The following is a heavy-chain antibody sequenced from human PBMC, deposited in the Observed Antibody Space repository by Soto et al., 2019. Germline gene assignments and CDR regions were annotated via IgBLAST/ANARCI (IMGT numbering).Heavy chain of an antibody. V-gene: IGHV1-46*01. J-gene: IGHJ3*02. CDR2: INPADGSA. D-gene: IGHD6-6*01. CDR1: GYTITNYY. Sequence: QVQLVQSGAEVKMPGASVKVSCKASGYTITNYYMHWVRQAPGQGLEWMGIINPADGSADYVQKFQGRVTMTRDTSTSTVYMELSSLRSEDTAVYYCARHRIAARRGDAFDIWGQGTMVTVSS. CDR3: ARHRIAARRGDAFDI.